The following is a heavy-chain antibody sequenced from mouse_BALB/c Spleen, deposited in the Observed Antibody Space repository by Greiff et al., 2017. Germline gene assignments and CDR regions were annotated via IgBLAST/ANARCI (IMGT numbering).Heavy chain of an antibody. D-gene: IGHD1-1*01. CDR1: GFSLTSYG. V-gene: IGHV2-9*02. J-gene: IGHJ2*01. Sequence: VQRVESGPGLVAPSQSLSITCTVSGFSLTSYGVHWVRQPPGKGLEWLGVIWAGGSTNYNSALMSRLSISKDNSKSQVFLKMNSLQTDDTAMYYCARGIYYGSSDYFDYWGQGTTLTVSS. CDR2: IWAGGST. CDR3: ARGIYYGSSDYFDY.